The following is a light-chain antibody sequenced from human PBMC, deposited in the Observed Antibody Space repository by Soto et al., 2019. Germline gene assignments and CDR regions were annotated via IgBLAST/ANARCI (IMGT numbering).Light chain of an antibody. CDR2: DTS. CDR1: QSVPNSR. J-gene: IGKJ1*01. V-gene: IGKV3-20*01. CDR3: QQYGASPWT. Sequence: EIVLTQSPDTLSLSPGERATLSRRASQSVPNSRLAWYQQKPGQAPSLVISDTSIRATGIPDRFSGSGSGTDLSLIIGRLEPEDFAVYICQQYGASPWTFGQGGKADI.